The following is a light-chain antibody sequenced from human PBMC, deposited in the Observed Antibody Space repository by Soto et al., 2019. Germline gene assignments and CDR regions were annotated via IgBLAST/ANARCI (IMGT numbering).Light chain of an antibody. V-gene: IGKV1-33*01. CDR1: QDISNY. CDR3: QQYENIPPT. CDR2: YAS. Sequence: DIQMTQSPSSLSAFVGDRVTLTCQASQDISNYLNWYQQKPGKAPTLLIYYASDLKTGVPSRFRGSGSGTDFTFIINSLQHEDIATYYCQQYENIPPTFGPGTKVNIK. J-gene: IGKJ3*01.